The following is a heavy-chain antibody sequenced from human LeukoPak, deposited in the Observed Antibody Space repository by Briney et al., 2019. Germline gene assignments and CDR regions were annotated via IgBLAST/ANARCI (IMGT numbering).Heavy chain of an antibody. CDR3: AKGGAATMRDGYNYYYYYMEA. V-gene: IGHV3-23*01. CDR1: GITFSSHA. CDR2: ISGSGGHT. J-gene: IGHJ6*03. Sequence: GSLRLSCAASGITFSSHAMSWVRQAPGKGLEWVSLISGSGGHTYYGDSVKGRFTISRDNSTNRLYLQMNSLRPEDTAVYYCAKGGAATMRDGYNYYYYYMEAWGRGTTVTVSS. D-gene: IGHD5-24*01.